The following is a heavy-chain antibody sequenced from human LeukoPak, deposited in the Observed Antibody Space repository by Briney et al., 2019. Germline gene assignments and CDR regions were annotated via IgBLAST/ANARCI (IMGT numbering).Heavy chain of an antibody. D-gene: IGHD6-13*01. Sequence: GGSLRLSCAASGFTFDDYAMHWVRQAPGKGLEWVSGISWNSGSIGYADSVKGRFTISRDNAKNSLYLQMNSLRAEDTALYYCAEDTGAAGKGGFDYWGQGTLVTVSS. CDR1: GFTFDDYA. CDR3: AEDTGAAGKGGFDY. J-gene: IGHJ4*02. V-gene: IGHV3-9*01. CDR2: ISWNSGSI.